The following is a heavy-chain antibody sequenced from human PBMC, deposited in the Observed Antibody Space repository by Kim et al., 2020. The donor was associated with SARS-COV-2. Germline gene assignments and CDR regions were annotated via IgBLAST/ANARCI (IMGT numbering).Heavy chain of an antibody. J-gene: IGHJ4*02. D-gene: IGHD5-12*01. CDR3: ARDQGWLQPFDY. Sequence: HYNPSLKSPVTLSVYTSQNQFSLKLSSVTAADTAVYYCARDQGWLQPFDYWGQGTLVTVSS. V-gene: IGHV4-59*01.